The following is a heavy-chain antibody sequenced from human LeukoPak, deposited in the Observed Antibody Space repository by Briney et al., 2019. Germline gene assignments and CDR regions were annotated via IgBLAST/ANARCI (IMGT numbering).Heavy chain of an antibody. CDR1: GFTFSSYS. J-gene: IGHJ3*02. Sequence: GGSLRLSCAASGFTFSSYSMNWVRQAPGKGLEWVSSISSSSSYIYYADSVKGRFTISRDNAKNSLYLQMNSLRAEDTAVYYCARVKDIVVVVAAGAFDIWGQGTMVTVSS. D-gene: IGHD2-15*01. CDR3: ARVKDIVVVVAAGAFDI. CDR2: ISSSSSYI. V-gene: IGHV3-21*01.